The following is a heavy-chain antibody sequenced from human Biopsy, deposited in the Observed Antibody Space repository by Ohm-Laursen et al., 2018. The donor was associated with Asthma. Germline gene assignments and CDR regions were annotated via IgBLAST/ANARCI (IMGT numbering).Heavy chain of an antibody. V-gene: IGHV3-33*01. CDR3: ARDIVATMIGYYYYGMDV. D-gene: IGHD5-12*01. J-gene: IGHJ6*02. Sequence: SLRLSCAASGFTFSSYGMHWVRQAPGKGLEWVAVIWYDGGNKYYADSVKGRFIISRDNSKNTLYLQMNSLRAEETAVYYCARDIVATMIGYYYYGMDVWGQGTTVTVSS. CDR1: GFTFSSYG. CDR2: IWYDGGNK.